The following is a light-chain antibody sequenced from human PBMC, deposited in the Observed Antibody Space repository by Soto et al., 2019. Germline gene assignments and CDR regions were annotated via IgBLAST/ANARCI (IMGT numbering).Light chain of an antibody. CDR3: SSSTRSSTHV. CDR1: SSDGGAYNF. CDR2: DVS. V-gene: IGLV2-14*03. Sequence: QSALTQPASVAGSPGQSITISCTGTSSDGGAYNFVSWYQQHPGKVPKLMIFDVSSRPSGVSDRFSGSKSGNTASLTISGLQAEDEGDYYCSSSTRSSTHVFGSGTKLTVL. J-gene: IGLJ1*01.